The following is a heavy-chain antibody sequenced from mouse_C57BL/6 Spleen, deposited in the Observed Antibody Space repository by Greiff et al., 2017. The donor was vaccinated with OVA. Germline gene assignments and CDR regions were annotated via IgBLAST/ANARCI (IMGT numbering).Heavy chain of an antibody. CDR1: GYAFSSSW. D-gene: IGHD2-5*01. J-gene: IGHJ2*01. V-gene: IGHV1-82*01. CDR2: IYPGDGDT. CDR3: ASTIVEGYYFDY. Sequence: QVQLQQSGPELVKPGASVKISCKASGYAFSSSWMNWVKQRPGKGLEWIGRIYPGDGDTNYNGKFKGKATLTADKSSSTAYMQLSSLTSEDSAVYFCASTIVEGYYFDYWGQGTTLTVSS.